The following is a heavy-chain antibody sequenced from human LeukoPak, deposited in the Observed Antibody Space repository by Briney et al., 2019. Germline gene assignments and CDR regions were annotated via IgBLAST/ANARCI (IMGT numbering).Heavy chain of an antibody. CDR1: GGSISSSSYY. V-gene: IGHV4-39*07. CDR3: ARDPADMGVAPRSNWFDP. J-gene: IGHJ5*02. Sequence: SETLSLTCTVSGGSISSSSYYWGWIRQPPGKGREGFGSIYYSGSTYYNPSLKSRVTISVDTSKNQFSLRLSSVTAADTAVYCCARDPADMGVAPRSNWFDPWGQGTLVTVSS. D-gene: IGHD2-21*01. CDR2: IYYSGST.